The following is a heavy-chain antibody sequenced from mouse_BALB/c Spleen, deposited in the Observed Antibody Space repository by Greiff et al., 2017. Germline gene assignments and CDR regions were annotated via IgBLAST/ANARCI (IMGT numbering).Heavy chain of an antibody. V-gene: IGHV3-2*02. CDR1: GYSITSDYA. CDR3: ARSDYYGNFDY. J-gene: IGHJ2*01. CDR2: ISYSGST. D-gene: IGHD2-1*01. Sequence: EVKLVESGPGLVKPSQSLSLTCTVTGYSITSDYAWNWIRQFPGNKLEWMGYISYSGSTSYNPSLKSRISITRDTSKNQFFLQLNSVTTEDTATYYCARSDYYGNFDYWVQGTTLTVSS.